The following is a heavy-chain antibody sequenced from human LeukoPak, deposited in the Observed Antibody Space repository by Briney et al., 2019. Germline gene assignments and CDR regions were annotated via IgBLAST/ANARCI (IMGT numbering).Heavy chain of an antibody. CDR2: ISSSGGTI. D-gene: IGHD2-21*01. J-gene: IGHJ4*02. CDR1: GFTFSTYE. CDR3: VREVRREGDQFGY. V-gene: IGHV3-48*03. Sequence: GGSLRLSCAASGFTFSTYEMNWVRQAPGKGLEWVSYISSSGGTIHYSDSVKGRFTISRDNAKNSLYLQMNSLRAEDTAVYYCVREVRREGDQFGYWGQGTLVTVSS.